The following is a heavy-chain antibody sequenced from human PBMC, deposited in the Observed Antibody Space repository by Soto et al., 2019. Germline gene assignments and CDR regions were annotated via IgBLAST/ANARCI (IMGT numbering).Heavy chain of an antibody. CDR2: INHSGST. J-gene: IGHJ4*02. Sequence: QVQLQQWGAGLLKPSETLSLTCAVYGGSFSGYYWSWIRQPPGKGLEWIGEINHSGSTNYNPSLKRRVTISVDTSKNQFSLKLSSVTAADTAVYYCARVGNGDLDYWGQGTLVTVSS. D-gene: IGHD4-17*01. V-gene: IGHV4-34*01. CDR1: GGSFSGYY. CDR3: ARVGNGDLDY.